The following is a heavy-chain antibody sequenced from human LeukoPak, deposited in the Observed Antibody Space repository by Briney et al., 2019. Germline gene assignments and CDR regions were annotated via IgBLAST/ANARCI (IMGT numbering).Heavy chain of an antibody. V-gene: IGHV4-59*01. CDR3: AKLPPVGPGLDDY. J-gene: IGHJ4*02. D-gene: IGHD3/OR15-3a*01. CDR1: GDSISNYY. Sequence: SETLSLTCTVSGDSISNYYWSWVRQPPGKGLEWIGYIYYSGSTNYNPSLKSRVSISADTSKNQFSLKLSSVTAADTAEYYCAKLPPVGPGLDDYWGQGTLVTVSS. CDR2: IYYSGST.